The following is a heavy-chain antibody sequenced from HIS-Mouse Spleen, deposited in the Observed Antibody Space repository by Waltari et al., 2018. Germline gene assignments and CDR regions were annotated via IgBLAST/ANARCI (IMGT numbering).Heavy chain of an antibody. Sequence: QVQLQQWGAGLLKPSETLSLTCAVYGGSFSGYYWSWIRQPPGKGLEWIGEINHRGSTHYHPSLKSRVTISVDTSKNQFSLKLSSVTDADTAVYYCARVNSSFDYWGQGTLVTVSS. V-gene: IGHV4-34*01. J-gene: IGHJ4*02. CDR1: GGSFSGYY. CDR2: INHRGST. CDR3: ARVNSSFDY. D-gene: IGHD6-13*01.